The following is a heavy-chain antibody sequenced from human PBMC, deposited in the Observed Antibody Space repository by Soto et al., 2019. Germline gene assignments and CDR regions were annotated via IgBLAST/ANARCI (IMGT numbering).Heavy chain of an antibody. CDR3: ARSYYDFWSGYLDPYYYYGMDV. V-gene: IGHV3-66*01. CDR2: IYSGGST. D-gene: IGHD3-3*01. CDR1: GFPVSSNY. J-gene: IGHJ6*02. Sequence: GGSLRLSCAASGFPVSSNYMSWVRQAPGKGLEWVSVIYSGGSTYYADSVKGRFTISRDNSKNTLYLQMNSLRAEDTAVYYCARSYYDFWSGYLDPYYYYGMDVWGQGTTVTVSS.